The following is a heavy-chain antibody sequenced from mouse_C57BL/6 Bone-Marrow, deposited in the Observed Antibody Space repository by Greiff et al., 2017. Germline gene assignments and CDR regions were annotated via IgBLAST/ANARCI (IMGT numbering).Heavy chain of an antibody. J-gene: IGHJ3*01. V-gene: IGHV5-4*03. CDR3: ASVSGGPFAY. Sequence: EVKVVESGGGLVKPGGSLKLSCAASGFTFSSYAMSWVRQTPEKRLEWVATISDGGSYTYYPDNVKGRFTISRDNAKNNLYLQMSHLKSEDTAMYYCASVSGGPFAYWGQGTLVTVSA. D-gene: IGHD3-2*02. CDR2: ISDGGSYT. CDR1: GFTFSSYA.